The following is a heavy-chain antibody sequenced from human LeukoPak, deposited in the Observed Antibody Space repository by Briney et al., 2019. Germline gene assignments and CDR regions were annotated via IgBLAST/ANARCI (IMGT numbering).Heavy chain of an antibody. CDR3: ARAPNDYWSGYSASFDY. J-gene: IGHJ4*02. D-gene: IGHD3-3*01. Sequence: GGSLTLSCAASGFTFSSYWMHWVRQAPGKGLVWVSRIDTDGSSTRYADSVKGRFTISRDNAKNTLYLQMNSLRAEDTAVYYCARAPNDYWSGYSASFDYWGQGTLVTVSS. CDR2: IDTDGSST. V-gene: IGHV3-74*01. CDR1: GFTFSSYW.